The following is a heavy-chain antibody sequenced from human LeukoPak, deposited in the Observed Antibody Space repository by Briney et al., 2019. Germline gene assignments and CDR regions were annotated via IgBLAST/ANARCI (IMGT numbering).Heavy chain of an antibody. CDR3: ARDPPGYDPNYYYYYGMDV. CDR2: ISAYNGNT. Sequence: ASVKVSCKASGYTFTSYGISWVRQAPGQGLEWMGWISAYNGNTNYAQKLQGRVTMTTDTSTSTAYMELRSLRSDDTAVYYCARDPPGYDPNYYYYYGMDVWGQGTTVSVSS. D-gene: IGHD5-12*01. J-gene: IGHJ6*02. V-gene: IGHV1-18*01. CDR1: GYTFTSYG.